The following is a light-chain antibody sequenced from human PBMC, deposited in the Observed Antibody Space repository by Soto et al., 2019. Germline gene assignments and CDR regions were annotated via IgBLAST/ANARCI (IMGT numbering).Light chain of an antibody. Sequence: QSVLTHPASVSGSPGQSITISCTGTSSDIGSYNRVSWYQQHPGKAPKLMIYEDTQRPSRVSNRFSGSKSGNTASLTITGLQAEDEADYYCCSYAGPSIFVVFGGGTKVTVL. V-gene: IGLV2-23*02. J-gene: IGLJ2*01. CDR2: EDT. CDR1: SSDIGSYNR. CDR3: CSYAGPSIFVV.